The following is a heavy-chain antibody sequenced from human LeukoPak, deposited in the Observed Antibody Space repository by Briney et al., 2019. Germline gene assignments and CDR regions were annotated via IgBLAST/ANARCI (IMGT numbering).Heavy chain of an antibody. J-gene: IGHJ4*02. D-gene: IGHD2-8*02. V-gene: IGHV3-21*04. Sequence: GGSLGLSCAASGFTFSSYSMNWVRQPPGKGLEWVSSIFPSGGEIHYADSVRGRFTISRDNSKSTLSLQMNSLRAEDTAIYYCATYRQVLLPFESWGQGTLVTVSS. CDR2: IFPSGGEI. CDR1: GFTFSSYS. CDR3: ATYRQVLLPFES.